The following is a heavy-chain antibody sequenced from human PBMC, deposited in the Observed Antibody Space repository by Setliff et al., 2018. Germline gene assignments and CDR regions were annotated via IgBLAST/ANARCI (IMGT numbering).Heavy chain of an antibody. Sequence: ASVKVSCKASGYTFTRYGISWVRQAPGKGFEWMGWIGPYNGNTYYAQKFQGRVAITTDTSTSTAYMELRSLRSDDTAVYYCATFVVVTTSVYWGQGSLVTVSS. V-gene: IGHV1-18*01. CDR3: ATFVVVTTSVY. CDR2: IGPYNGNT. D-gene: IGHD2-21*02. J-gene: IGHJ4*02. CDR1: GYTFTRYG.